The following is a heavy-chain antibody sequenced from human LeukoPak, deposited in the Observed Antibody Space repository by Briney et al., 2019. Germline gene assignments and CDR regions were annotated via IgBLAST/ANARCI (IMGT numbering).Heavy chain of an antibody. J-gene: IGHJ4*02. D-gene: IGHD6-19*01. V-gene: IGHV3-23*01. CDR1: GFSFSSYP. CDR2: ISTSGAST. Sequence: GGSLRLSCAASGFSFSSYPMSWVRQAPGKGLEWVSGISTSGASTYSADSVKGRFTISRDNSKSTFFLQMNSLGVEDTAVYYCAKGGSGWYGHFDHWGQGALVTVSS. CDR3: AKGGSGWYGHFDH.